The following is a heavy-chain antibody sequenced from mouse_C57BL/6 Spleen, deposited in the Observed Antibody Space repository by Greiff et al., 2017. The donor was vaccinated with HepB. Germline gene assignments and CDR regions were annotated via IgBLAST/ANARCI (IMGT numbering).Heavy chain of an antibody. CDR2: FNPSNGGT. V-gene: IGHV1-53*01. D-gene: IGHD2-2*01. J-gene: IGHJ4*01. Sequence: QVQLQQLGTELVKLGASVKLFCKASGYIFTSYWMHWAMQRLGQGLERIGNFNPSNGGTNYNEKFQSKATLTVDKSSSTAYLQLSSLTSEDSAVYYCARRGGKSTMVTYYAMDYWGQGTSVTVSS. CDR1: GYIFTSYW. CDR3: ARRGGKSTMVTYYAMDY.